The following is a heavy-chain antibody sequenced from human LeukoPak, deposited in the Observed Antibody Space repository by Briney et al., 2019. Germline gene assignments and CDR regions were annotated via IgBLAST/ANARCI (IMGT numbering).Heavy chain of an antibody. CDR3: ARGWVTMVRGVGY. J-gene: IGHJ4*02. Sequence: SETLSLTCAVYGGCFSGYYWRWIRQPPGKGLEWIGEINHSGSTNYNPSLKSRVTISVDTSKNQFSLKLSSVTAADTAVYYCARGWVTMVRGVGYWGQGTLVTVSS. V-gene: IGHV4-34*01. CDR1: GGCFSGYY. D-gene: IGHD3-10*01. CDR2: INHSGST.